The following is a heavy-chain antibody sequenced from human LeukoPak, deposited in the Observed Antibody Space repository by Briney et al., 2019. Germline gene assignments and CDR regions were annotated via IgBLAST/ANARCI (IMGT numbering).Heavy chain of an antibody. J-gene: IGHJ4*02. D-gene: IGHD6-19*01. CDR1: GYTFTSYG. V-gene: IGHV1-18*01. CDR3: ARGKAVAGTGPFDY. Sequence: VASVKVSCKASGYTFTSYGISWVRQAPGQGLEWMGWISAYNGNTNYAQKLQGRVTMTTDTSTSTAYMELRSLRSDDTAVYYCARGKAVAGTGPFDYWGQGTLVTVSS. CDR2: ISAYNGNT.